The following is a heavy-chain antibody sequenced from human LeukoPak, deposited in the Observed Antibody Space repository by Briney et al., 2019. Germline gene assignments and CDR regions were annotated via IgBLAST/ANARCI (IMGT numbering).Heavy chain of an antibody. D-gene: IGHD1-26*01. V-gene: IGHV1-2*02. CDR1: GYTFTDYY. CDR3: ARDLGSGSYYLS. J-gene: IGHJ4*02. Sequence: ASVKVSCKTSGYTFTDYYIHWVRQAPGQGPEWMGWINPNSGGTNYAQNLQGRVTMTRDTSISTAYMELRSLRSDDTAVYYCARDLGSGSYYLSWGQGTLVTVSS. CDR2: INPNSGGT.